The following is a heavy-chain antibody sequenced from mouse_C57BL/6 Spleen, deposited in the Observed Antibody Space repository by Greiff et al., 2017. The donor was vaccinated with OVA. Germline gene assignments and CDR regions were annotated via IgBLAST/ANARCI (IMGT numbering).Heavy chain of an antibody. J-gene: IGHJ2*01. CDR3: ARRQYYGSSYDY. D-gene: IGHD1-1*01. Sequence: QVQLQQPGAELVRPGTSVKLSCKASGYTFTSYWMHWVTQRPGQGLAWIGVIDPSDSYTNYNQKFKGKATLTVDTSSSTAYMQLSSLTSEDSAVYYCARRQYYGSSYDYWGQGTTLTVSS. CDR2: IDPSDSYT. V-gene: IGHV1-59*01. CDR1: GYTFTSYW.